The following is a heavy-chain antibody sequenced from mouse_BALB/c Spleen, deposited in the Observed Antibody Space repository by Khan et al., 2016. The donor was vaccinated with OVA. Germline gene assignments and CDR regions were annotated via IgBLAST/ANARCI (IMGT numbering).Heavy chain of an antibody. Sequence: EVQLVESGPGLVKPSQSLSLTCTVTGYSITSDYAWNWIRQLPGNKLEWMGYISYSGRTSYNPSLKSRISVTRETSKNQFFLPLNSVTTEDTATYYCEMGRTYWGKGTLVTVSA. V-gene: IGHV3-2*02. J-gene: IGHJ3*01. CDR3: EMGRTY. CDR1: GYSITSDYA. CDR2: ISYSGRT. D-gene: IGHD4-1*01.